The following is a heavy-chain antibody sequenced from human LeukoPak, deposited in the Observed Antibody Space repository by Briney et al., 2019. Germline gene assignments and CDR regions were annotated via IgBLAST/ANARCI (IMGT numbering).Heavy chain of an antibody. CDR2: ISGGGFST. CDR3: AREGGYDPFEY. CDR1: GFTFSNYG. J-gene: IGHJ4*02. V-gene: IGHV3-23*01. D-gene: IGHD5-12*01. Sequence: GGSLRLSCAASGFTFSNYGMSWVRQAPGRGLEWVSAISGGGFSTHYADSVKGRFTISRDNAKNTLYLQMNSLRAEDTAVYYCAREGGYDPFEYWGQGTLVTVSS.